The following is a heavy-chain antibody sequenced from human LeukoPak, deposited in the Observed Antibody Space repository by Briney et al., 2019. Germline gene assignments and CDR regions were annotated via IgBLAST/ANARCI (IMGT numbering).Heavy chain of an antibody. J-gene: IGHJ5*02. Sequence: GGSLRLSCTASGFTFGDYAMSWVRQAPGKGLEWVGFIRSKAYGGTTEYAASVKGRFTISRDDSKSIAYLQMNSLKTEDTAVYYCTRDMGDIVVVSAAPWGQGTLVTVSS. CDR1: GFTFGDYA. V-gene: IGHV3-49*04. CDR3: TRDMGDIVVVSAAP. D-gene: IGHD2-2*01. CDR2: IRSKAYGGTT.